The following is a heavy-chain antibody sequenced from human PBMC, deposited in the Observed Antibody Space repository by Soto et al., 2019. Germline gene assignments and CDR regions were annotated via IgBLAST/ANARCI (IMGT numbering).Heavy chain of an antibody. D-gene: IGHD2-15*01. V-gene: IGHV3-21*01. CDR1: GFAFRSYN. Sequence: EVQLVESGGGLVKPGGSLTLSCAASGFAFRSYNMTWVRQAPGKGLEWVASISSGSSNIYYADSVKGRFTISRDNAKNSLFLQMDSLRAEDSAVYYCASATVVAATFDFWGQGTVVTVSS. CDR2: ISSGSSNI. J-gene: IGHJ4*02. CDR3: ASATVVAATFDF.